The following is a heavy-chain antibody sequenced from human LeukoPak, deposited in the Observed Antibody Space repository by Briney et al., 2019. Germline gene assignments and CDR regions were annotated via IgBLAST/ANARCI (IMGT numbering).Heavy chain of an antibody. D-gene: IGHD1-26*01. Sequence: GGSLRLSCAASGFTFSSYAMHWVRQAPGKGLEWVAVISYDGSNKYYADSVKGRFTISRDNSKNTLYLQMNSLRAEDTAVYYCARETLKWELSYFDYWGQGTLVTVSS. J-gene: IGHJ4*02. CDR2: ISYDGSNK. CDR3: ARETLKWELSYFDY. V-gene: IGHV3-30*04. CDR1: GFTFSSYA.